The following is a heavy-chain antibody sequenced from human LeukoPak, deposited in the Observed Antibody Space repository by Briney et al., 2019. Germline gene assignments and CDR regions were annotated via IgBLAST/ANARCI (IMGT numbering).Heavy chain of an antibody. V-gene: IGHV4-59*01. D-gene: IGHD3-22*01. CDR1: GGSISSYY. Sequence: PSETLSLTCTVSGGSISSYYWSWIRNPPGKGLVWIGYMYYSESTNYNPSLKIRVTISVDSSNNQFSLKLSSETAADTAGYYCARYYYDNSVYYYYLDYWGPGTLVPGS. J-gene: IGHJ4*02. CDR2: MYYSEST. CDR3: ARYYYDNSVYYYYLDY.